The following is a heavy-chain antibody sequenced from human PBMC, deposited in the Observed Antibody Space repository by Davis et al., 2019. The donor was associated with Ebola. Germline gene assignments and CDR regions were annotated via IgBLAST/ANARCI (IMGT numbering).Heavy chain of an antibody. CDR1: GFTFSSYG. V-gene: IGHV3-33*01. D-gene: IGHD2-2*02. CDR3: ARDGWVVVPAAIDYYGMDV. Sequence: GGSLRLSCAASGFTFSSYGMHWVRQAPGKGLEGVAVIWYEGSNKYYADSVKGRFTISRDNSKNTLYLQMNSLRAEDTAVYYCARDGWVVVPAAIDYYGMDVWGQGTTVTVSS. CDR2: IWYEGSNK. J-gene: IGHJ6*02.